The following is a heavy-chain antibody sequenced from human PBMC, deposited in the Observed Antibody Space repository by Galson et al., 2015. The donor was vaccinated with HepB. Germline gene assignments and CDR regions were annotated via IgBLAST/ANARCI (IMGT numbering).Heavy chain of an antibody. Sequence: SVKVSCKASGYTFTSYGISWVRQAPGQGLEWMGWISAYDGNTNYAQKLQGRVTMTTDTSTSTAYMELRSLRSDDTAVYYCAREWGLDEVVIDAFDIWGQGTMVTVSS. CDR3: AREWGLDEVVIDAFDI. J-gene: IGHJ3*02. D-gene: IGHD1-26*01. CDR2: ISAYDGNT. V-gene: IGHV1-18*01. CDR1: GYTFTSYG.